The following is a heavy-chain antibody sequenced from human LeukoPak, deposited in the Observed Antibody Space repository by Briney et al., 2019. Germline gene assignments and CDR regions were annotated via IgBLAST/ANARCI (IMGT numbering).Heavy chain of an antibody. CDR2: ISWNSGSI. Sequence: PGGSLRLSCAASGFTFDDYAMHWVRQAPGKGLEWVSGISWNSGSIGYADSVKGRFTISRDNAKNSLYLQMNSLRAEDTALYYCAKDIAGSLSSSWYVVWGQGTLVTVSS. CDR3: AKDIAGSLSSSWYVV. D-gene: IGHD6-13*01. V-gene: IGHV3-9*01. J-gene: IGHJ4*02. CDR1: GFTFDDYA.